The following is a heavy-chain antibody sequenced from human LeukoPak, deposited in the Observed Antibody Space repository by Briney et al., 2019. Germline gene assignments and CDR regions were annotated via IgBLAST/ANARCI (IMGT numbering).Heavy chain of an antibody. D-gene: IGHD3-10*01. CDR2: INPNSGGT. Sequence: ASVKVSCKASGYTFTGYYMHWVRQAPGQGLEWMGWINPNSGGTNYAQKFQGRVTMTRDTSISTAYMELSRLRSDDTAVYYCARYPISMVREPFVHWGQGTLVTVSS. CDR1: GYTFTGYY. V-gene: IGHV1-2*02. CDR3: ARYPISMVREPFVH. J-gene: IGHJ4*02.